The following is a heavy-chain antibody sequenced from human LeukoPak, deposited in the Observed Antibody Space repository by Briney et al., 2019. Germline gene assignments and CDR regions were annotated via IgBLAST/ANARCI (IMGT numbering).Heavy chain of an antibody. CDR3: ARRLVPGTLYMDV. Sequence: PSETLSLTCTVSGGSISSSSYYWGWIRQPPGKGLEWIGSIYYSGSTYYNPSLKSRVTISVDTSKNQFSLKLSSVTAADTAVYYCARRLVPGTLYMDVWGKGTTVTVSS. J-gene: IGHJ6*03. V-gene: IGHV4-39*01. CDR2: IYYSGST. CDR1: GGSISSSSYY. D-gene: IGHD6-19*01.